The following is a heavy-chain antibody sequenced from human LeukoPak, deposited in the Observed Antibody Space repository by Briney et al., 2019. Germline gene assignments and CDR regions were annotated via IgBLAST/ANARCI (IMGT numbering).Heavy chain of an antibody. CDR3: ARDKEYYDYVWGSPSLSPVDY. V-gene: IGHV1-2*02. CDR2: INPNSGGT. D-gene: IGHD3-16*01. CDR1: GYTFTGYY. Sequence: ASVKVSCKASGYTFTGYYMHWVRQAPGQGLEWMGWINPNSGGTNYAQKFQGRVTMTRDTSISTAYMELSRLRSDDTAVYYCARDKEYYDYVWGSPSLSPVDYWGQGTLVTVSS. J-gene: IGHJ4*02.